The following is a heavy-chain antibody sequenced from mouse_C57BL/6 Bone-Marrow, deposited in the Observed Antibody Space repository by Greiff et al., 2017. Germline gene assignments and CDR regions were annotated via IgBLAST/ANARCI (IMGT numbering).Heavy chain of an antibody. Sequence: DVMLVESGGGLVQPGGSMKLSCVASGFTFSNYWMNWVRQSPEKGLEWVAQIRLKSDNYATHYAESVKGRFTISRDDSKSSVYLQMNNLRAEDTGIYYCAAPLRSSFDYWGPGTTLTVSS. CDR1: GFTFSNYW. CDR2: IRLKSDNYAT. J-gene: IGHJ2*01. D-gene: IGHD1-1*01. CDR3: AAPLRSSFDY. V-gene: IGHV6-3*01.